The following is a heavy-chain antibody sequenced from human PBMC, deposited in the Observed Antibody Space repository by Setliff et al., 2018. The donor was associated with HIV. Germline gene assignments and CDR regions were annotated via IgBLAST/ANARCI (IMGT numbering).Heavy chain of an antibody. J-gene: IGHJ4*02. CDR2: IGPYNDRT. Sequence: ASVKVSCKASGYTFATYGISWLRQAPGQGLEWMGWIGPYNDRTEYAQEFQGRVSLTIDTSASTAYMELTSLTSGDTAVYYCAKDSDEFSTIVGSSAYWGQGTLVTVSS. D-gene: IGHD3-22*01. CDR1: GYTFATYG. CDR3: AKDSDEFSTIVGSSAY. V-gene: IGHV1-18*01.